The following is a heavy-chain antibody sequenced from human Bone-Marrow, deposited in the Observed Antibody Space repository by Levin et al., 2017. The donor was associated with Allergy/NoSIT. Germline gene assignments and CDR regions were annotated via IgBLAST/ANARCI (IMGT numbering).Heavy chain of an antibody. Sequence: SCAASGFTFQNYAMHWVRQAPGKGLEWVAAISYDAYNNYYADSVKGRFTISRDNSKNTLYLQMSSLGPEDTAVYFCARDPKTDTPYYYYYYMDVWGKGTSVTVSS. CDR2: ISYDAYNN. CDR1: GFTFQNYA. V-gene: IGHV3-30-3*01. CDR3: ARDPKTDTPYYYYYYMDV. J-gene: IGHJ6*03.